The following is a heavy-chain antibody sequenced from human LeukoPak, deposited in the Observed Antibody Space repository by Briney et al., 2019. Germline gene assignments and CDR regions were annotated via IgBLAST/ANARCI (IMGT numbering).Heavy chain of an antibody. CDR2: IKQDGSEQ. J-gene: IGHJ5*02. Sequence: GGSLRLSCTASGFTFSSYWMSWVRQAPGKGLEWVANIKQDGSEQEYVDSVKGRFTISRDNAKNSLYLQMNSLRAEDTAVYYCARHRYTSSSRWFDLWGQGTLVTVSS. CDR1: GFTFSSYW. CDR3: ARHRYTSSSRWFDL. D-gene: IGHD6-6*01. V-gene: IGHV3-7*01.